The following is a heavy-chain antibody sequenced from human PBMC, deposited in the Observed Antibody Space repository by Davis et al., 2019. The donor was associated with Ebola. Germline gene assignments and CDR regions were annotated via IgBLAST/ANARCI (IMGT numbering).Heavy chain of an antibody. CDR3: AGVPVVVPADPYYYYYGMDV. J-gene: IGHJ6*02. CDR2: INAGNGNT. Sequence: AASVKVSCKASGYTFTSYAMHWVRQAPGQRLEWMGWINAGNGNTKYSQKFQGRVTITRDTSASTAYMELSSLRSEDTAVYYCAGVPVVVPADPYYYYYGMDVWGQGTTVTVSS. V-gene: IGHV1-3*01. D-gene: IGHD2-2*01. CDR1: GYTFTSYA.